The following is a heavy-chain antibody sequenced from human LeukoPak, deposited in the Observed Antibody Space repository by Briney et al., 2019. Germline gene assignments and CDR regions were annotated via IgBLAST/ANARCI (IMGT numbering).Heavy chain of an antibody. J-gene: IGHJ2*01. D-gene: IGHD5-12*01. V-gene: IGHV5-10-1*01. CDR3: ARRGMGYSGYDGYWYFDL. CDR2: IDPSDSYI. Sequence: GESLKISCKGSGYTSTNYWIGWVRQMPGKGLEWMGRIDPSDSYINYSPSFQGHVTISADKSNSTAYLQWSTLKASDTAMYYCARRGMGYSGYDGYWYFDLWGRGTLVTVSS. CDR1: GYTSTNYW.